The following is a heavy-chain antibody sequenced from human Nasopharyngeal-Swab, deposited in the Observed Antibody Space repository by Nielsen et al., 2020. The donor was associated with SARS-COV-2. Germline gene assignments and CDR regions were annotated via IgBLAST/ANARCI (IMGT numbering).Heavy chain of an antibody. CDR2: TEIGGTT. Sequence: GESLKISCAVSGLTVSSTYMSWVRQAPGKGLEWVSVTEIGGTTHYADSVKGRFSISRDSSTNTLYLQMNNVRAEDTAVYYCARDREQPLWSYYYYMDVWGKGTTVTVSS. D-gene: IGHD1-26*01. CDR1: GLTVSSTY. V-gene: IGHV3-53*01. CDR3: ARDREQPLWSYYYYMDV. J-gene: IGHJ6*03.